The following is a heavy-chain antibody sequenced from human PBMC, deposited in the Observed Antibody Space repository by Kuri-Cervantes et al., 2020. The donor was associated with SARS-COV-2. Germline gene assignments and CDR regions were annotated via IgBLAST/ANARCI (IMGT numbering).Heavy chain of an antibody. CDR1: GWSFSGYY. D-gene: IGHD2-2*01. J-gene: IGHJ6*02. V-gene: IGHV4-34*01. CDR3: ARVSVVVVPAAIRYYYGMDV. Sequence: SEILSLTCAVYGWSFSGYYWSWIRQPPGKGLEWIGEINHSGSTNYNPSLKSRVTISVDKSKNQFPLKLSSVTAADTAVYYCARVSVVVVPAAIRYYYGMDVWGQGTTVTVSS. CDR2: INHSGST.